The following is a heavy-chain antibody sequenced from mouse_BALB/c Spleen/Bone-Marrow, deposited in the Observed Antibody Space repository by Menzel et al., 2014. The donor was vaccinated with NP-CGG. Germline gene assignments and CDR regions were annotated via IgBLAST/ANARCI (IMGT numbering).Heavy chain of an antibody. J-gene: IGHJ2*01. CDR2: IYYSGTI. V-gene: IGHV3-5*02. CDR1: GISITTGNYR. CDR3: ARYDGYYFDY. D-gene: IGHD2-3*01. Sequence: EVKLQESGPGLVKPSQTVSLTCTVTGISITTGNYRWSWIRQFPGNKLEWIGYIYYSGTITYNPSLTSRTTITRDTSKNQFFLEMNSLTAEDTATYYCARYDGYYFDYWGQGTTLTVSS.